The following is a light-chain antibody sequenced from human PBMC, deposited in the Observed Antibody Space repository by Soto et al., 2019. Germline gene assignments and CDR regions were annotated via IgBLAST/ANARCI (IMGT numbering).Light chain of an antibody. V-gene: IGKV1-5*01. CDR3: QQYSSHWT. Sequence: DIQMTQSPSSLSASVGDRVTITCRASQSISSWLAWYQQKPGKAPKLLIYDGATLESGVPSRFTGSVSGTEFTLTISRLQPDDFATYYCQQYSSHWTFGQGTKVDIK. J-gene: IGKJ1*01. CDR1: QSISSW. CDR2: DGA.